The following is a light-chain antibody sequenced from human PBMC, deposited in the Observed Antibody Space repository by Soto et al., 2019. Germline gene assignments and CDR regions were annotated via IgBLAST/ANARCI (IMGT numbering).Light chain of an antibody. CDR2: AAS. Sequence: EIVLTQSACTLSLSPGERATLSCKASQTVQFNYVAWYQQKPGQAPRLLINAASNRATGIPDRFSGSGSGMDFTLTISSLEPEDFAVYYCQQSGDSQWTFGQGTKVDIK. CDR1: QTVQFNY. J-gene: IGKJ1*01. CDR3: QQSGDSQWT. V-gene: IGKV3-20*01.